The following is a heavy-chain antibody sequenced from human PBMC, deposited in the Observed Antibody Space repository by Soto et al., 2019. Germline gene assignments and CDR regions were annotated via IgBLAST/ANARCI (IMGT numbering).Heavy chain of an antibody. D-gene: IGHD3-3*02. V-gene: IGHV3-7*01. CDR2: IKQDGSEK. Sequence: PGGSLRLSCAASGFTFSSYWMSWVRQAPGKGLEWVANIKQDGSEKYHVDSVKGRFTISRDNAKNSLYLQMNSLRAEDMAVYYCARVRALALNWFDPWGQGTLVTVSS. J-gene: IGHJ5*02. CDR1: GFTFSSYW. CDR3: ARVRALALNWFDP.